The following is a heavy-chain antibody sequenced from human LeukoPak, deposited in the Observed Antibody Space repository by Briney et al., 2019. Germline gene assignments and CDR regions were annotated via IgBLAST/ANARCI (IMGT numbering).Heavy chain of an antibody. Sequence: EGSLRLSCAASGFTFSSYSMNWVRQAPGKGLEWVSSISSSSSYIYYADSVKGRFTISRDNAKNSVFLQMNSLRAEDTAVYYCARGRQNSGSYSDAFDIWGQGTMVTVSS. CDR2: ISSSSSYI. CDR3: ARGRQNSGSYSDAFDI. D-gene: IGHD1-26*01. CDR1: GFTFSSYS. V-gene: IGHV3-21*01. J-gene: IGHJ3*02.